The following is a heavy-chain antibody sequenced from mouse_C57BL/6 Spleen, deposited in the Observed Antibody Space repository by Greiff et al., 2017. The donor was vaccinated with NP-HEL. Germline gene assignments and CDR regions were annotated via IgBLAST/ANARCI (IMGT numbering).Heavy chain of an antibody. CDR3: ARYYYGSSYVGYFDV. CDR1: GYAFTNYL. CDR2: INPGSGGT. V-gene: IGHV1-54*01. D-gene: IGHD1-1*01. J-gene: IGHJ1*03. Sequence: VQLQQSGAELVRPGTSVKVSCKASGYAFTNYLIEWVKQRPGQGLEWIGVINPGSGGTNYNEKFKGKATLTADKSSSTAYMQLSSLTSEDSAVYFCARYYYGSSYVGYFDVWGTGTTVTVSS.